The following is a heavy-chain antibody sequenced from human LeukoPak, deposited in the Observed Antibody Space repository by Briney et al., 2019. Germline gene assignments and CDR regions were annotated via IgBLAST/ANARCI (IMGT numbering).Heavy chain of an antibody. CDR1: GFTFSSYG. CDR3: AKSQPGYQLLWFHFDY. J-gene: IGHJ4*02. D-gene: IGHD2-2*01. V-gene: IGHV3-30*02. CDR2: IRYDGSNK. Sequence: GGSLRLSCAASGFTFSSYGMHWVRQAPGKGLEWVAFIRYDGSNKYYADSVKGRFTISRDNSKNTLYLQMNSLRAEDTAVYYCAKSQPGYQLLWFHFDYWGQGTLVTVSS.